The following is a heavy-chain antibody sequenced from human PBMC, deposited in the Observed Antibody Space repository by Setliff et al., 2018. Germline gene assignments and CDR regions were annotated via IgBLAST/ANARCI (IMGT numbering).Heavy chain of an antibody. CDR3: ARVGVTSTKEYYFDH. Sequence: GASVKVSCKASGYNFYSYGIDWVRQAPGQGLEWMGWISGYIRDTNYAQKFQGGVTMTTDTSTSTTYMELRSLRSDDTAVYYCARVGVTSTKEYYFDHWGQGTLVTVSS. J-gene: IGHJ4*02. V-gene: IGHV1-18*01. CDR2: ISGYIRDT. CDR1: GYNFYSYG. D-gene: IGHD2-21*02.